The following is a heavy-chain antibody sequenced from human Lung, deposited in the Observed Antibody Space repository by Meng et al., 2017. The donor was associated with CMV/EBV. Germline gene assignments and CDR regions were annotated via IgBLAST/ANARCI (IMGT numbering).Heavy chain of an antibody. V-gene: IGHV3-30*02. J-gene: IGHJ6*01. CDR2: IRYDGSNK. D-gene: IGHD2-2*01. CDR3: AKDHIVVVPAATYYYGKDV. Sequence: SXAASGFTFSSYGMHWVRQAPGKGLEWVAFIRYDGSNKYYADSVKGRFTISRDNSKNTLYLQMNSLRAEDTAVYYCAKDHIVVVPAATYYYGKDVXGQGXTLTVSS. CDR1: GFTFSSYG.